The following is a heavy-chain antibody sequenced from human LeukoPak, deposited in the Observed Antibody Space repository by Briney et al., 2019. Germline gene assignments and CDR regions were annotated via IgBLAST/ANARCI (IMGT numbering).Heavy chain of an antibody. CDR3: ARCVVVPAANWFDP. V-gene: IGHV4-4*07. CDR1: GGSISSYY. J-gene: IGHJ5*02. CDR2: IYTSGST. Sequence: SETLSLTCTVSGGSISSYYWSWIRQPAGKGLEWIGRIYTSGSTNYNPSLKSRVTMSVDTSKNQFSLKLSSVTAADTAVYYCARCVVVPAANWFDPWGQGTLVTVSS. D-gene: IGHD2-2*01.